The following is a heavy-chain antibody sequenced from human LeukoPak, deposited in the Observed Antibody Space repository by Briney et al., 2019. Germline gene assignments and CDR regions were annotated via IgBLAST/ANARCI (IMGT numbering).Heavy chain of an antibody. Sequence: SGPALVNPTQSLTLTCTFSGFSLSTSGVCVSWIRQPPGKALEWLALIDWDDEKFYRTSLKTRLTIPKDTSKNQVVLTVTNMDPVDTATYYCARTGPVPALYYFDYWGQGTLVTVSS. D-gene: IGHD1-14*01. V-gene: IGHV2-70*13. J-gene: IGHJ4*02. CDR2: IDWDDEK. CDR1: GFSLSTSGVC. CDR3: ARTGPVPALYYFDY.